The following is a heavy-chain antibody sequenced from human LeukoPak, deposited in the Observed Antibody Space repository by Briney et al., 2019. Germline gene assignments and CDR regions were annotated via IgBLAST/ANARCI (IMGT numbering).Heavy chain of an antibody. CDR1: ALTFSSFS. Sequence: GSLRLSCAASALTFSSFSMHWVRQAPGKGLEWVSYISGTSSTIHYADSVKGRFTISRDNAKNSLYLQMNSLRAEDTAVYYCARDGVTARYCDYWGQGTLVTVSS. J-gene: IGHJ4*02. V-gene: IGHV3-48*01. D-gene: IGHD2-8*01. CDR2: ISGTSSTI. CDR3: ARDGVTARYCDY.